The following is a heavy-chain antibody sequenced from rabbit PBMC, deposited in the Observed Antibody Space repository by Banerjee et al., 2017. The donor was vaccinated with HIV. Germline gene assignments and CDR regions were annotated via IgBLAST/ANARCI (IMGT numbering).Heavy chain of an antibody. Sequence: QEQLVESGGGLVQPEGSLTLTCKASGFSFTYGYVMCWVRQAPGKGLEWIGCINSSSGNTVYATWAKGRFTIYRASWTAVTLQMTSLTAADTATYFCARDTSTSFSTYGMDLWGPGTLVTVS. J-gene: IGHJ6*01. CDR2: INSSSGNT. V-gene: IGHV1S45*01. D-gene: IGHD1-1*01. CDR3: ARDTSTSFSTYGMDL. CDR1: GFSFTYGYV.